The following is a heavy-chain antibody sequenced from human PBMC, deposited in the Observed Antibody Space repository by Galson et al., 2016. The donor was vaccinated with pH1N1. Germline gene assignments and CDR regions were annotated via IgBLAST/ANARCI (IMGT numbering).Heavy chain of an antibody. CDR1: AYTFTSYY. D-gene: IGHD5-24*01. Sequence: SVKVSCKASAYTFTSYYIHWVRQAPGQGLEWMGVINPSGGSTFYAQNFQVRVTMTMDTSTRTVYMELRNLRPEDTAVYYCARDNGEAEKATVNGGFDSWGQGTLVTVSS. V-gene: IGHV1-46*01. CDR2: INPSGGST. CDR3: ARDNGEAEKATVNGGFDS. J-gene: IGHJ4*02.